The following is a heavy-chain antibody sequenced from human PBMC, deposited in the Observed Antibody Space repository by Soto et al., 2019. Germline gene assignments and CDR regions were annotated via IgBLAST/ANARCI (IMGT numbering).Heavy chain of an antibody. Sequence: PGGSLRLSCAASGFTFSSYSMNWVRQAPGKGLEWVSSISSSSSYIYYADSVKGRFTISRDNAKNSLYLQMNSLRAADTAIYYCARPLGWRDAFGIWGQGTMVTVSS. D-gene: IGHD2-15*01. CDR2: ISSSSSYI. V-gene: IGHV3-21*01. CDR3: ARPLGWRDAFGI. J-gene: IGHJ3*02. CDR1: GFTFSSYS.